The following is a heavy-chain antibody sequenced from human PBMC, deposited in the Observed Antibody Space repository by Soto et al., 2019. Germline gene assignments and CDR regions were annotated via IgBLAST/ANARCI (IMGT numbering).Heavy chain of an antibody. Sequence: EVQLVESGGGLVQPGGSVRLSCAASGLGVSNNYVRWVRYGPGKGLEWVSVIFRGGDTYYADSVKGRFTISRDISKNTVYLQMNSLRDEDTALYYCACCHWNGPNDHWGQGTLVTVS. CDR2: IFRGGDT. J-gene: IGHJ5*02. V-gene: IGHV3-66*01. CDR3: ACCHWNGPNDH. D-gene: IGHD1-1*01. CDR1: GLGVSNNY.